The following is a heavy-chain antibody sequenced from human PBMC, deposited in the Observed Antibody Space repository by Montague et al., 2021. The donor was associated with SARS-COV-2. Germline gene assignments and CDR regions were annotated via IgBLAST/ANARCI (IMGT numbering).Heavy chain of an antibody. V-gene: IGHV4-34*01. Sequence: ETLSLTCTVYGGSLSGYYWAWIRQTPAKGLEWIGEINHSGSTNYNPSLKNRLTISVDTSKKQFSLKLNSMTAADTAVYYCARGADYDFWSGFLRYKWFDPWGLGTPVTVSS. J-gene: IGHJ5*02. CDR2: INHSGST. CDR1: GGSLSGYY. D-gene: IGHD3-3*01. CDR3: ARGADYDFWSGFLRYKWFDP.